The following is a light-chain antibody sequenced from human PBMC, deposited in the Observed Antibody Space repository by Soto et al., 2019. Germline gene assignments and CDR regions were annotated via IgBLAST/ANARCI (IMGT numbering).Light chain of an antibody. Sequence: QSALTQPASVSGSPGQSITISCTGTRSDIGFYNYVSWYQQYPGKAPKVVIYEVKNRPSGVSNRFSGSKSGNTASLTISGLQADDEADYYCCSYTSSSTLYVFGTGTKLTVL. J-gene: IGLJ1*01. CDR2: EVK. V-gene: IGLV2-14*01. CDR3: CSYTSSSTLYV. CDR1: RSDIGFYNY.